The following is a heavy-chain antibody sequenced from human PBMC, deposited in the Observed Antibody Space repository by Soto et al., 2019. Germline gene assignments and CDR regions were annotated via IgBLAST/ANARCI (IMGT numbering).Heavy chain of an antibody. V-gene: IGHV1-46*01. Sequence: ASVKVSCKXSGYPFTTYHLHWVRQAPGQGLEWMGIVYVTGTGTRSAQKFQGRLTMTGDRSRSRVYMELSSLRSEDTAVYYCARPEGYGSGSYYFDSWGQGPLVTVSS. CDR3: ARPEGYGSGSYYFDS. CDR2: VYVTGTGT. D-gene: IGHD3-10*01. J-gene: IGHJ4*02. CDR1: GYPFTTYH.